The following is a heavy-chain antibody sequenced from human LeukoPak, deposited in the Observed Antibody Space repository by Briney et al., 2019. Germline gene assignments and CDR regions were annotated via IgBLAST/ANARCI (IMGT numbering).Heavy chain of an antibody. CDR3: ARDHDAVGTTIDH. D-gene: IGHD1-14*01. J-gene: IGHJ4*02. CDR1: GLTFSSYW. Sequence: PGGSLRLSCAASGLTFSSYWMHWVRQAPGEGLVWVSRIKSDGSVTWYADSVKGRFTISRDNAKNMLHLQMNSLRDEDTAVYFCARDHDAVGTTIDHWGRGTLVTVSS. V-gene: IGHV3-74*01. CDR2: IKSDGSVT.